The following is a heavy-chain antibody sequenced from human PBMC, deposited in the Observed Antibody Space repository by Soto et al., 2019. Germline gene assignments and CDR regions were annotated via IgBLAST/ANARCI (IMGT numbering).Heavy chain of an antibody. Sequence: QVQLVESGGGLVKPGGSLRLSCAASGITFSDCYMNWIRQAPGKGLEWVSYVSSSGDSINYAGSVRGRFTVSRDNAKNSLYMQMNSMRAEDTAMYYCARVRFGQWGYAMDVWGQATTVTVSS. D-gene: IGHD3-10*01. CDR1: GITFSDCY. V-gene: IGHV3-11*01. J-gene: IGHJ6*02. CDR2: VSSSGDSI. CDR3: ARVRFGQWGYAMDV.